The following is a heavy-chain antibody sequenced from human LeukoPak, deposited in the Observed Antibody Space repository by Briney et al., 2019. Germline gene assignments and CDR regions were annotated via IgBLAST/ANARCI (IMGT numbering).Heavy chain of an antibody. CDR1: GFIFSHYG. J-gene: IGHJ5*02. CDR2: IGSSGSTT. Sequence: GGSLRLSCAASGFIFSHYGMSWVRQAPGRGLEWVSSIGSSGSTTYYADSVKGRFTLSRDSSRNTLYLQMNSLRVDDTAVYYCAGDTHSSSWYDHWGQGTLVTVSS. CDR3: AGDTHSSSWYDH. D-gene: IGHD6-19*01. V-gene: IGHV3-23*05.